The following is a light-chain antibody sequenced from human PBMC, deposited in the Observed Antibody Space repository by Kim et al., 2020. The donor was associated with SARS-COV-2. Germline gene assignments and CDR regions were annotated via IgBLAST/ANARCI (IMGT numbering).Light chain of an antibody. CDR1: SGHSSYD. V-gene: IGLV4-69*01. CDR3: QTWGTGIWV. CDR2: VKGDGSH. J-gene: IGLJ3*02. Sequence: ASVKLTCTLSSGHSSYDIAWHQQQPEKGPRYLMKVKGDGSHTKGDGIPDRFSGSSSGAERYLTISSLQPEDEADYYCQTWGTGIWVFGGGTQLTVL.